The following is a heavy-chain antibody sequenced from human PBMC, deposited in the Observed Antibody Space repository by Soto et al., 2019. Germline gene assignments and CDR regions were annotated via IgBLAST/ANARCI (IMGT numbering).Heavy chain of an antibody. D-gene: IGHD3-10*01. CDR2: IYHSGST. CDR3: ASNYMVRGLKPGYYYYGMDV. V-gene: IGHV4-30-2*01. CDR1: GGSISSGGYS. Sequence: PSETLSLSCAVSGGSISSGGYSWSWIRQPPGKGLEWIGYIYHSGSTYYNPSLKSRVTISVDRSKNQFSLKLSSVTAADTAVYYCASNYMVRGLKPGYYYYGMDVWGQGTTVTVSS. J-gene: IGHJ6*02.